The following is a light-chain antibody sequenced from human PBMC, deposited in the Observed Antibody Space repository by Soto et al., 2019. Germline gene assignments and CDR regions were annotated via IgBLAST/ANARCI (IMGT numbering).Light chain of an antibody. J-gene: IGLJ1*01. V-gene: IGLV1-47*01. CDR3: AAWDDSLSGSYV. CDR2: RNN. CDR1: SSKIGSNY. Sequence: QSVLTQPPSASGTPGQRVTISCSGSSSKIGSNYVYWYQQRPGTAPKLLIYRNNQRPSGVPDRFSGSKSGTSASLAISGLRSEDEADYYCAAWDDSLSGSYVFGTGTKLTVL.